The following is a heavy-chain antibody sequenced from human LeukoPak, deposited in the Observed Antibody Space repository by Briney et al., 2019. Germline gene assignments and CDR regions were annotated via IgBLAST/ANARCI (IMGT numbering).Heavy chain of an antibody. D-gene: IGHD6-13*01. CDR3: ARAAIAAARIYYYMDV. Sequence: GGSLRLSCAASGFTVSSNYMSWVRQAPGKGLEWVSVIYSGGSTYYADSVKGRFTISRDNSKNTLYLQMNSLRAEDTAVYYCARAAIAAARIYYYMDVWGKGTTVTVSS. V-gene: IGHV3-66*01. CDR1: GFTVSSNY. CDR2: IYSGGST. J-gene: IGHJ6*03.